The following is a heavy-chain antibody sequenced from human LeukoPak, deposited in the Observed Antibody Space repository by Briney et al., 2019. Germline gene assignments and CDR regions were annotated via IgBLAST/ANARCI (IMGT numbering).Heavy chain of an antibody. CDR1: GGSISSSSYY. D-gene: IGHD3-16*02. Sequence: SETLSLTCTVSGGSISSSSYYWGWIRQPPGKGLEWIGSSYYSGSTYYNPSLKSRVTISVDTSKNQFSLKLSSVTAADTAVYYCARCVDYDYVWGSYRLEYYFDYWGQGTLVTVSS. J-gene: IGHJ4*02. V-gene: IGHV4-39*01. CDR3: ARCVDYDYVWGSYRLEYYFDY. CDR2: SYYSGST.